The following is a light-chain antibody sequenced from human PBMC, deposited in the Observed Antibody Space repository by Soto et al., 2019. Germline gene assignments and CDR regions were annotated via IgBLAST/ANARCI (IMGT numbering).Light chain of an antibody. Sequence: QPVLTQPPSASGTPGQRVTISCSGGSSNIGRNYVFWYQQLPGTAPKLLIYSTYQRPSGVPDRFSGSKSGTSASLAISGIRSEDEADYYCAAWDDSLSGVVFGGGTKLTVL. CDR1: SSNIGRNY. J-gene: IGLJ2*01. CDR2: STY. V-gene: IGLV1-47*02. CDR3: AAWDDSLSGVV.